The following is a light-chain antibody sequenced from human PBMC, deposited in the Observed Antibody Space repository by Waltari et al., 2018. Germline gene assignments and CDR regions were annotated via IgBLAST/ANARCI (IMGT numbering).Light chain of an antibody. CDR1: QSISSW. Sequence: DIQMTQSPSTLSASVGDRVTITCRASQSISSWLAWYQQKPGKAPNLLIYKASSLQSWVPSRFSGSGSGTEFTLTINSLQTDDSATYYCQQYHSESWSFGQGTKVEIK. J-gene: IGKJ1*01. CDR2: KAS. CDR3: QQYHSESWS. V-gene: IGKV1-5*03.